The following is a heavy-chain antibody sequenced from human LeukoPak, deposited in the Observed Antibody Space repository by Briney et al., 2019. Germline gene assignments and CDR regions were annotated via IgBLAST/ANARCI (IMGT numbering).Heavy chain of an antibody. V-gene: IGHV3-30*02. CDR3: ATLTVPAAPKNWFDP. D-gene: IGHD2-2*01. J-gene: IGHJ5*02. CDR2: IRYDGSNK. Sequence: QPGGSLRLSCAASGFTFSSYGMHWVRQAPGKGLEWVAFIRYDGSNKYYADSVKGRFTISRDNSKNTLYLQMNSLRAEDTAVYYCATLTVPAAPKNWFDPWGQGTLVTVSS. CDR1: GFTFSSYG.